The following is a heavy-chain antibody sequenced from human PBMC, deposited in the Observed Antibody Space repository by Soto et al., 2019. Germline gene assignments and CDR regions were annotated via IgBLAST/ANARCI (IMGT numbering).Heavy chain of an antibody. CDR1: GFTFITHS. Sequence: PGGSLRLSCAASGFTFITHSMHWLRHIPGKGLEWVSSISTSSTYIDYADSVKGRFTISRDNAKNSLFLEMSSLRGDDTAVSFCATGSVMSATHYFDTWGPCGLVTVSS. CDR2: ISTSSTYI. J-gene: IGHJ4*02. V-gene: IGHV3-21*01. CDR3: ATGSVMSATHYFDT. D-gene: IGHD2-15*01.